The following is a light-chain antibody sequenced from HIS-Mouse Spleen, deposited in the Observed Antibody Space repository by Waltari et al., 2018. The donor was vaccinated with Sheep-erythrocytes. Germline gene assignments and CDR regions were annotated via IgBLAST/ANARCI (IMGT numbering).Light chain of an antibody. V-gene: IGLV2-8*01. Sequence: QSALTQPPSASGSPGQSVTISCTGTSSDGGGYTYVPWYQQHPGKAPKLMIYEVSKRPSGVPDRFSGSKSGNTASLTVSGLQAEDEADYYCSSYAGSNNWVFGGGTKLTVL. J-gene: IGLJ3*02. CDR3: SSYAGSNNWV. CDR2: EVS. CDR1: SSDGGGYTY.